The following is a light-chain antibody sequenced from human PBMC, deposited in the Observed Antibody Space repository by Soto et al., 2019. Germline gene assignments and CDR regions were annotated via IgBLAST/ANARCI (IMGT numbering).Light chain of an antibody. V-gene: IGKV3-11*01. CDR2: TAY. CDR3: HERGRWPRAT. CDR1: QNVGLN. J-gene: IGKJ4*01. Sequence: EMVLTQSPATLSLSPGESATLSCRASQNVGLNFAWYQQKSGQPPRLLIHTAYSRATGIPARFSGSGSRTDFTLTISSLEPEEIAVYYYHERGRWPRATFGGGTKTEMK.